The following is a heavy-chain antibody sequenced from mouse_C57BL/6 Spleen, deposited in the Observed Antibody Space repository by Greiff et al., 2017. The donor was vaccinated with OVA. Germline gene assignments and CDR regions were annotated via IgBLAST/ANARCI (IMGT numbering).Heavy chain of an antibody. CDR3: ARGGTWFAY. J-gene: IGHJ3*01. CDR2: ISSGSSTI. Sequence: EVKVEESGGGLVKPGGSLKLSCAASGFTFSDYGMHWVRQAPEQGLEWVAYISSGSSTIYYADTVKGRFTISRDNAKNTLFLQMTSLGSEDTAMYYCARGGTWFAYWGQGTLVTVSA. V-gene: IGHV5-17*01. CDR1: GFTFSDYG.